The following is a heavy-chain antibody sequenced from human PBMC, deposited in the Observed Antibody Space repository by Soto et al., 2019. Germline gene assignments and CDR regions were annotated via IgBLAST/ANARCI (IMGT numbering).Heavy chain of an antibody. CDR3: ARLLAVAGTNY. CDR2: INSDGSSR. V-gene: IGHV3-74*01. D-gene: IGHD6-19*01. J-gene: IGHJ4*02. CDR1: GFTFSSYW. Sequence: GGSLRLSCAVSGFTFSSYWMHWVRQAPGKGLMWVSRINSDGSSRSYADSVEGRFTISRDNAKNTLYLQMDSLGVEDTAIYYCARLLAVAGTNYWGQGTLVTVSS.